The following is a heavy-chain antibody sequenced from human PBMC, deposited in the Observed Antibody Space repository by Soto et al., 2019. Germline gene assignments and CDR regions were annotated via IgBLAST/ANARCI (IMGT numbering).Heavy chain of an antibody. CDR2: VIPKASQP. V-gene: IGHV1-69*01. CDR1: GGTFSSYA. D-gene: IGHD6-6*01. J-gene: IGHJ6*02. CDR3: ARESSSPNFFYYGMDV. Sequence: QVQLVQSGAEVKKPRSSVTVSCTASGGTFSSYAVNWVRQAPGQGLEWMGVVIPKASQPKYAQKFQGRVTITADYSTAYMEVSSLTSDDTAVYYCARESSSPNFFYYGMDVWGQGTTVIVSS.